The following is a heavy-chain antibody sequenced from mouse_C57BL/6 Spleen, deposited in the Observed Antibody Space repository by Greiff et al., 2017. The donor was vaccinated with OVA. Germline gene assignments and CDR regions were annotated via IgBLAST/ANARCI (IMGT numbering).Heavy chain of an antibody. CDR1: GFTFSDYG. V-gene: IGHV5-17*01. CDR2: ISSGSSTI. D-gene: IGHD3-2*02. J-gene: IGHJ4*01. CDR3: AADSSGFYAMDY. Sequence: EVKLVESGGGLVKPGGSLKLSCAASGFTFSDYGMYWVRQAPEKGLEWVAYISSGSSTIYYADTVKGRFTISRDNAKNTLFLQMTSLRSEDTAMYYCAADSSGFYAMDYWGQGTSVTVSS.